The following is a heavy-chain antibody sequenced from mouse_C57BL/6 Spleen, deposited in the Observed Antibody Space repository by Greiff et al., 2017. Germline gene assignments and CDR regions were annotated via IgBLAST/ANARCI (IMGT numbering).Heavy chain of an antibody. CDR2: IYPGDGDT. CDR3: ARNYYGSSWFAY. V-gene: IGHV1-80*01. J-gene: IGHJ3*01. D-gene: IGHD1-1*01. Sequence: QVQLQQSGAELVKPGASVKISCKASGYAFSSYWMNWVQQRPGKGLEWIGQIYPGDGDTNYNGKFKGKATLTADKSSSTAYMQLSSLTSEDSAVYLFARNYYGSSWFAYWGQGTLVTVSA. CDR1: GYAFSSYW.